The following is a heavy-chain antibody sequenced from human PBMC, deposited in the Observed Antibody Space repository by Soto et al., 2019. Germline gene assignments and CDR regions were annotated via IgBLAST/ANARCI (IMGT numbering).Heavy chain of an antibody. CDR1: GGTFSSYA. CDR2: IIPIFGTA. J-gene: IGHJ4*02. CDR3: ARDLIKGVGATPGEDYFDY. Sequence: QVQLVQSGAEVKKPGSSVKVSCKASGGTFSSYAISWVRQAPGQGLEWMGGIIPIFGTANYAQKFQGRVTITADESTSTAYMELSSLRSDDTAVYYCARDLIKGVGATPGEDYFDYWGQGTLVTVSS. V-gene: IGHV1-69*01. D-gene: IGHD1-26*01.